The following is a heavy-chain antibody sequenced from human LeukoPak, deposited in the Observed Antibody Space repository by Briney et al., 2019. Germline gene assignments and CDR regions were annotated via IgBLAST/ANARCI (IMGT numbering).Heavy chain of an antibody. J-gene: IGHJ4*02. D-gene: IGHD4-17*01. CDR3: ARQNGGAEYGDYGH. V-gene: IGHV3-20*04. CDR2: INWNGGST. Sequence: PGGSLRLSCAASGFTFDDYGMSWVRQAPGKGVEWVSGINWNGGSTGYADSVEGRSTISRDNAKNSLYLQMTSLRAEDTALYYCARQNGGAEYGDYGHWGQGILVTVSS. CDR1: GFTFDDYG.